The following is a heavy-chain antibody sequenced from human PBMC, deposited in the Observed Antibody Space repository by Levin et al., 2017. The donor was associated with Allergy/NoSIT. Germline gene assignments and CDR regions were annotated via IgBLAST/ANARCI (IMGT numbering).Heavy chain of an antibody. CDR3: ARGPNGSGSTKPNNWFDP. Sequence: GESLKISCKASGYTFTGYYMHWVRQAPGQGLEWMGWINPNSGGTNYAQKFQGRVTMTRDTSISTAYMELSRLRSDDTAVYYCARGPNGSGSTKPNNWFDPWGQGTLVTVSS. J-gene: IGHJ5*02. CDR2: INPNSGGT. D-gene: IGHD3-10*01. V-gene: IGHV1-2*02. CDR1: GYTFTGYY.